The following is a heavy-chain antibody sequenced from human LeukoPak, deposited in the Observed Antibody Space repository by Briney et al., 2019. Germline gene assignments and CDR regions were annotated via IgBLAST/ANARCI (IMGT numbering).Heavy chain of an antibody. CDR3: ARPRLVPAAKFAFDI. D-gene: IGHD2-2*01. Sequence: PTGGSLRLSCAASGFTFSSYGMHWVRQAPGKGLEWVAFIRYDGSNKYYADSVKGRFTISRDNSKNTLYLQMNSLRAEDTAVYYCARPRLVPAAKFAFDIWGQGTMVTVSS. CDR2: IRYDGSNK. V-gene: IGHV3-30*02. CDR1: GFTFSSYG. J-gene: IGHJ3*02.